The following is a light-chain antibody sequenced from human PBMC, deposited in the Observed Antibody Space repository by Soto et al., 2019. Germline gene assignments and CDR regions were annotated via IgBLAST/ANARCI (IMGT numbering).Light chain of an antibody. J-gene: IGLJ2*01. CDR1: STDVGSYNL. Sequence: QSALTQPASVSGSPGQSITISCTGTSTDVGSYNLVSWYQQHPGKAPKLIIYAVTKRPAGVSSRFSGSKSGNTASLTISGLQAEDEADYYCSSYAGFSTVIFGGGTKVTVL. V-gene: IGLV2-23*02. CDR3: SSYAGFSTVI. CDR2: AVT.